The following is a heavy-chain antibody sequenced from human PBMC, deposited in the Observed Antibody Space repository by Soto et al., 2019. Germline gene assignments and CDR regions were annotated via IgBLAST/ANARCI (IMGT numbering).Heavy chain of an antibody. Sequence: SDTLSLTCTGSGVSIISAASYWIWIRQHPGKGLEWIGYIYYSGSTYYHPSLKSRVTISVDTSKNQFSLKLSSVTAADTAVYYCARSGYSYGPNPLLYWGQGTLVTVS. CDR2: IYYSGST. CDR1: GVSIISAASY. V-gene: IGHV4-31*03. D-gene: IGHD5-18*01. CDR3: ARSGYSYGPNPLLY. J-gene: IGHJ4*02.